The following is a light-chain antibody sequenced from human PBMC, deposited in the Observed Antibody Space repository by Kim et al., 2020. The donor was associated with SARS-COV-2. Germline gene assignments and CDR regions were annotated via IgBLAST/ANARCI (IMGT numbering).Light chain of an antibody. CDR1: SHRSYY. J-gene: IGLJ2*01. CDR2: GKN. CDR3: NSRDSSGNHLDVV. V-gene: IGLV3-19*01. Sequence: QTVRVTCQGDSHRSYYASWYQQKPGQAPVLVIYGKNNRPSGIPDRFSGSSSGNTASLTITGDQAEDEADYYCNSRDSSGNHLDVVFGGGTQLTVL.